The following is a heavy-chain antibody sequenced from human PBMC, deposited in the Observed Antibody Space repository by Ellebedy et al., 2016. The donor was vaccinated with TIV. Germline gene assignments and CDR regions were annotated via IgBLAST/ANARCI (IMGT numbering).Heavy chain of an antibody. CDR1: DGSFSSGGYY. CDR2: MYYSGNT. V-gene: IGHV4-39*01. J-gene: IGHJ5*02. CDR3: ARRKWNDQRGWFDP. D-gene: IGHD1-1*01. Sequence: MPSETLSLTCSVSDGSFSSGGYYWGWIRQPPGKGLEWIGSMYYSGNTYYNPSLASRVTMSADTSKNQFSLKLTSVTVADTAVYFCARRKWNDQRGWFDPWGQGTLVTVSS.